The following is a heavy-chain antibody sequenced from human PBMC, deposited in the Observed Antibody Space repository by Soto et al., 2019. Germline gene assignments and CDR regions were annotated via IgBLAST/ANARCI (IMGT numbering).Heavy chain of an antibody. D-gene: IGHD3-3*01. J-gene: IGHJ4*02. CDR1: GFTFSSYS. CDR3: ARGDRGGTYYDFWRGYYLLDY. CDR2: ISSSSSYI. Sequence: EVQLVESGGGLVKPGGSLRLSCAASGFTFSSYSMNWVRQAPGKGLEWVSSISSSSSYIYYADSVKGRFTISRDNAKNALYLQMNSLRAEDSAVYYCARGDRGGTYYDFWRGYYLLDYWGQGTLVTVSS. V-gene: IGHV3-21*01.